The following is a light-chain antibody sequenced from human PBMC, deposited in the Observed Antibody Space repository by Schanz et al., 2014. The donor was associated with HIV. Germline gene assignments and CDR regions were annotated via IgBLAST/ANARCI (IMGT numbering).Light chain of an antibody. Sequence: QSALTQPASVSGSPGQSITISCTGTSRDVGGYNYVSWYQQHPGKAPKLMIYDVSNRPSGVSNRFSGSKSGNTASLTISGLQAEDEGDYYCCSCTNTNTWVFGGGTKLTVL. CDR2: DVS. V-gene: IGLV2-14*01. CDR3: CSCTNTNTWV. CDR1: SRDVGGYNY. J-gene: IGLJ3*02.